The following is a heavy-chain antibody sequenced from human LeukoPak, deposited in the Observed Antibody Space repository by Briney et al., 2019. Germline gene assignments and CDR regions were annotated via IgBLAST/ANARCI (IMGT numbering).Heavy chain of an antibody. V-gene: IGHV3-48*04. CDR3: AELGITMIGGV. CDR2: ISSSGSTI. Sequence: PGGSLRLSCAASVFTFSSHGMNCVRQAPGKGLEWVSYISSSGSTIYYADSVKGRFTISRDNAKNSLYLQMNSLRAEDTAVYYCAELGITMIGGVWGKGTTVTISS. D-gene: IGHD3-10*02. J-gene: IGHJ6*04. CDR1: VFTFSSHG.